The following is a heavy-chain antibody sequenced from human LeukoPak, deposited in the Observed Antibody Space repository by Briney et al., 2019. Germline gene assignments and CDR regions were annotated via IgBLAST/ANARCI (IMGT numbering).Heavy chain of an antibody. J-gene: IGHJ4*02. CDR1: GFTFSHYA. V-gene: IGHV3-30*01. Sequence: GGSLRLSCAASGFTFSHYAMHWVRQAPGKGLEWVAVISYDGSHQYSADSVKGRLTISRDNSRHTLFLQMNSLRPEATAVYYCARARNGTLRYWGQGTLVTVSS. CDR2: ISYDGSHQ. D-gene: IGHD1-26*01. CDR3: ARARNGTLRY.